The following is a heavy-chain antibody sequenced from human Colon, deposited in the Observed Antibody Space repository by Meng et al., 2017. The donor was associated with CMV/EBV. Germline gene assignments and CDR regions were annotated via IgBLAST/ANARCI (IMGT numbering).Heavy chain of an antibody. J-gene: IGHJ6*02. CDR1: GGSFSSYY. D-gene: IGHD6-6*01. CDR3: ARGNSGSPLPYYYYFGMDV. V-gene: IGHV4-34*01. Sequence: GSLTLSCADYGGSFSSYYWTWIRQPAGKGLEWIGEINHSGSTNYNPSLKSRVTISVDTSKNQFSLKLNSVTAADTAVYYCARGNSGSPLPYYYYFGMDVWGQGTTVTVSS. CDR2: INHSGST.